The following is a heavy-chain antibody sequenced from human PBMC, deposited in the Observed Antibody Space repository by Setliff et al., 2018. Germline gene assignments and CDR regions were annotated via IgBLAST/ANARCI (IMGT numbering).Heavy chain of an antibody. D-gene: IGHD2-15*01. V-gene: IGHV4-39*07. CDR2: IYYSGST. J-gene: IGHJ4*02. CDR3: ASAAAGYCSGRSCYAKLYFDY. Sequence: PSETLSLTCTVSGGSISSSSYYWGWIRQPPGKGLEWIGSIYYSGSTYYNPSLKSRVTVSVDTSKNQFSLKLSSVTAADTAVYYCASAAAGYCSGRSCYAKLYFDYWGQGTLVTVSS. CDR1: GGSISSSSYY.